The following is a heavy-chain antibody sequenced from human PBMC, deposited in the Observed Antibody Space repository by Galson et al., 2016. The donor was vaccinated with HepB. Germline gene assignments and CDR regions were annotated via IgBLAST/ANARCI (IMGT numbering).Heavy chain of an antibody. V-gene: IGHV1-46*01. D-gene: IGHD6-13*01. Sequence: SVKVSCKASGYTFTSYYMHWVRQAPGQGLEWMGIINPSGGSTSYAQKFQGRVTMTRDTSTSTVYMELGSLRSEDTAVYYCARDPGIAAAQDYGMDVWGQGTTVTVSS. J-gene: IGHJ6*02. CDR1: GYTFTSYY. CDR3: ARDPGIAAAQDYGMDV. CDR2: INPSGGST.